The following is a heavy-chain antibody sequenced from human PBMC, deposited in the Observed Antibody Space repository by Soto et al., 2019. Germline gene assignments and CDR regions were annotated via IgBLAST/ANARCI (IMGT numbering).Heavy chain of an antibody. V-gene: IGHV5-51*01. CDR3: ARLSQHCPGPTCYFES. J-gene: IGHJ4*02. Sequence: PGESLKISCKASGYSFISYWIGWVRQTPGKGLEWMGSIYPGDSDTRYSPSFQGQVTISVDKLSNTAFLHWDGLKASDSAIYYCARLSQHCPGPTCYFESWGQGALVTVSS. CDR2: IYPGDSDT. D-gene: IGHD2-15*01. CDR1: GYSFISYW.